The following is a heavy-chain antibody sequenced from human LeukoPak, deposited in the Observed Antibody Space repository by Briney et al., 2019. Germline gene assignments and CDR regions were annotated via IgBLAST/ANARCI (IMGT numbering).Heavy chain of an antibody. Sequence: GASVKVSCKASGYTFTSYAMNWVRQAPGQGLEWMGWINTNTGNPTYAQGFTGRFVFSLDTSVSTAYLQISSLKAEDTAVYYCAREIRILEWLLAVRTPDAAIDYWGQGTLVTVSS. CDR1: GYTFTSYA. V-gene: IGHV7-4-1*02. D-gene: IGHD3-3*01. CDR2: INTNTGNP. J-gene: IGHJ4*02. CDR3: AREIRILEWLLAVRTPDAAIDY.